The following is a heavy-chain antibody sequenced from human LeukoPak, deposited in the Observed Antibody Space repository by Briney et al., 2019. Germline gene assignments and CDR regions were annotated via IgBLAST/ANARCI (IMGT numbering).Heavy chain of an antibody. CDR1: GRSLSGYY. V-gene: IGHV4-34*01. D-gene: IGHD3-22*01. CDR2: INHSGST. CDR3: ASLRIITMIVVVRSLPP. Sequence: PSETLSLTCAVYGRSLSGYYWIWIRQPPGKGLEWIGEINHSGSTNYNPSLKSRVTISVDTSKNRFSLKLSSVTAADTAVYYCASLRIITMIVVVRSLPPWGQGTLVTVSS. J-gene: IGHJ5*02.